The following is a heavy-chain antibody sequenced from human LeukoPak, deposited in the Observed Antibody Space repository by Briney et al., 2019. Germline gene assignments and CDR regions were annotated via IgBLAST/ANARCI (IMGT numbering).Heavy chain of an antibody. D-gene: IGHD3-22*01. CDR3: ARDLFSQSYDSSGYFDY. CDR2: ISRRGDSV. Sequence: PGRSLRLSCEASGFSFRGYYMNWLRQPPGKGMEWLSFISRRGDSVLYADSVKGRFTISRDNAKSTLYLEMDSLTVEDTAVYYCARDLFSQSYDSSGYFDYWGQGVLVTVSS. J-gene: IGHJ4*02. CDR1: GFSFRGYY. V-gene: IGHV3-11*01.